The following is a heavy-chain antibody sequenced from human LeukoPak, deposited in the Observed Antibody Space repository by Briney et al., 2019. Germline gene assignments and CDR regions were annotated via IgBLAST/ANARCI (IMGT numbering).Heavy chain of an antibody. CDR1: GGSFSGYY. CDR3: ASSYYDSSGYYPYDAFGI. J-gene: IGHJ3*02. D-gene: IGHD3-22*01. CDR2: INHSGST. Sequence: PSETLSLTCAVYGGSFSGYYWSWIRQPPGKGLEWIGEINHSGSTNYNPSLKSRVTISVDTSKNQFSLKLSSVTAADTAVYYCASSYYDSSGYYPYDAFGIWGQGTMVTVSS. V-gene: IGHV4-34*01.